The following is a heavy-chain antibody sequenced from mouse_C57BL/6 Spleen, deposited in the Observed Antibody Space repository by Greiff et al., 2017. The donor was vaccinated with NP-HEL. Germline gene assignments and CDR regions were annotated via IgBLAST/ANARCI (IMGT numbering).Heavy chain of an antibody. V-gene: IGHV1-69*01. D-gene: IGHD1-1*01. J-gene: IGHJ3*01. CDR1: GYTFTSYW. CDR2: IDPSDSYT. Sequence: VQLQQPGAELVMPGASVKLSCKASGYTFTSYWMHWVKQRPGQGLEWIGEIDPSDSYTNYNQKFKGKSTLTVDKSSSTAYMQLSSLTSEDSAVYYCARYDGSSSWFAYWGQGTLVTVSA. CDR3: ARYDGSSSWFAY.